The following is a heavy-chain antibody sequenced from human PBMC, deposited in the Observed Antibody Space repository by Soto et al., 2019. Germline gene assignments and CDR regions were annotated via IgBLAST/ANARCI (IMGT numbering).Heavy chain of an antibody. CDR1: GYTFTGYY. V-gene: IGHV1-2*04. CDR3: ARSFQGGGHYYSYYGMDV. Sequence: ASVKVSCKASGYTFTGYYMHWVRQAPGQGLEWMGWINPNSGGTNYAQKFQGWVTMTRDTSISTAYMDLSRLRSDDTAAYYCARSFQGGGHYYSYYGMDVWGQGTRVTVSS. CDR2: INPNSGGT. J-gene: IGHJ6*02. D-gene: IGHD3-16*01.